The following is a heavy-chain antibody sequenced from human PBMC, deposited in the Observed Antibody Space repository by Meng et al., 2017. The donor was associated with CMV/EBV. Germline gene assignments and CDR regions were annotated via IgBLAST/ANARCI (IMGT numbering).Heavy chain of an antibody. D-gene: IGHD2-2*02. V-gene: IGHV3-15*01. J-gene: IGHJ4*02. CDR2: IKSKTDGGTT. CDR1: GFTFSNAW. CDR3: TTEGGYCSSTSCYTDY. Sequence: GESLKISCAASGFTFSNAWMSWVRQAPGKGLEWVGRIKSKTDGGTTDYAAPVKGRFTISRDDSKNTLYLQMNSLKTEDTAVYYRTTEGGYCSSTSCYTDYWGQGTLVTVSS.